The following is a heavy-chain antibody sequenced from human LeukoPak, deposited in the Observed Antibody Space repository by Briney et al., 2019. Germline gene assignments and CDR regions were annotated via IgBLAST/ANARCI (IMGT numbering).Heavy chain of an antibody. V-gene: IGHV3-21*01. Sequence: GRSLRLSCAASGLTFSSYSMNWVGQAPGQGLGWVSSISSSSSYIYYADSVKGRFTISRDNAKNSLYLQMNSLRAEDTAVYYCARDVLSDYGDPYGMDVWGQGTTVTVSS. CDR1: GLTFSSYS. CDR3: ARDVLSDYGDPYGMDV. D-gene: IGHD4-17*01. J-gene: IGHJ6*02. CDR2: ISSSSSYI.